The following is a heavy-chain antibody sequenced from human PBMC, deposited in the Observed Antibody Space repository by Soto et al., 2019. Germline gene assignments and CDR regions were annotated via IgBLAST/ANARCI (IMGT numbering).Heavy chain of an antibody. Sequence: QVQLVQSGAEVKKPGASVKVSCKASGYTFTSYGISWVRQAPGQGLEWMGWISAYNGNTNYAQKLQGRVTMTTDTPTSTAYMELRSLRSDDTAVYYCARDIPDYDILTGYYPGDAFDIWGQGTMVTVSS. D-gene: IGHD3-9*01. CDR3: ARDIPDYDILTGYYPGDAFDI. CDR2: ISAYNGNT. CDR1: GYTFTSYG. J-gene: IGHJ3*02. V-gene: IGHV1-18*01.